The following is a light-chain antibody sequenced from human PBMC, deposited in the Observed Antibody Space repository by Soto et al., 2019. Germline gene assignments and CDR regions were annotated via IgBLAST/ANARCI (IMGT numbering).Light chain of an antibody. J-gene: IGLJ2*01. CDR2: DNS. CDR3: QVWDSSSDRLVV. CDR1: DNGSKP. V-gene: IGLV3-21*02. Sequence: SYELTQPPSVSVAPGQTARITCGGSDNGSKPVHWYQQKPGQAPVLVVFDNSDRASGIPERLSGSNSGNTATLTISRVEAGDKADYYCQVWDSSSDRLVVFGGGTKLTVL.